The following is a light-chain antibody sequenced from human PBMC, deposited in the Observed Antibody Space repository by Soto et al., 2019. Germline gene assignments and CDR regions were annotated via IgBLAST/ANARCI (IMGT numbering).Light chain of an antibody. CDR2: WAS. CDR1: QSVLYSSNNKNC. CDR3: QQYYSTPWT. Sequence: DIVMTQSPDSLAVSLGERATINCKSSQSVLYSSNNKNCLAWYQQKPGQPPKLLIYWASTRESGVPDRFSGSGSGTDFTLTISSLQAEDVAVYYCQQYYSTPWTFGQGTKLEIK. J-gene: IGKJ2*02. V-gene: IGKV4-1*01.